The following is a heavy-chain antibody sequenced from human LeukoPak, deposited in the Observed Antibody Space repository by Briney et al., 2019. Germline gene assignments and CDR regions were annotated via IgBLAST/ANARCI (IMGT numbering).Heavy chain of an antibody. Sequence: SETLSLTCTVSGGSISSSSYYWSWIRQPPGKGLEWIGEINHSGSTNYNPSLKSRVTISVDTSKNQFSLKLSSVTAADTAVYYCARARSIAAAGTYDYWGQGTLVTVSS. D-gene: IGHD6-13*01. CDR2: INHSGST. V-gene: IGHV4-39*07. CDR3: ARARSIAAAGTYDY. CDR1: GGSISSSSYY. J-gene: IGHJ4*02.